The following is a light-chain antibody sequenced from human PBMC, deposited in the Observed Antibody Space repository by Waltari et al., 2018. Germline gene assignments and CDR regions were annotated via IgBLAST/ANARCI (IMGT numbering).Light chain of an antibody. CDR2: GAS. CDR3: QQYNNWPLT. Sequence: DIVMTQSPAILSVSPGERATLPCRARQSVGSNLARYQQKPGQAPRLLIYGASTRATGIPARFSGSGSGTECTLTISSMQSEDFAVYYCQQYNNWPLTFGGGTKVEIK. V-gene: IGKV3-15*01. CDR1: QSVGSN. J-gene: IGKJ4*01.